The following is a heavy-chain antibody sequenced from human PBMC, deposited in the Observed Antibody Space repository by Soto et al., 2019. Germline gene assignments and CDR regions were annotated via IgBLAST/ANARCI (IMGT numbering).Heavy chain of an antibody. J-gene: IGHJ3*02. D-gene: IGHD3-22*01. CDR1: AYSFTSYW. CDR2: IYPGDSDT. V-gene: IGHV5-51*01. Sequence: GESLTISCTGSAYSFTSYWIDWVSQMPGKGLEWTGIIYPGDSDTRYSPSFQGRVTISADKSISTAYLQCSSLKASDTAMYYCASHLTYYDSSGLDAFDIWGQGTMVTVAS. CDR3: ASHLTYYDSSGLDAFDI.